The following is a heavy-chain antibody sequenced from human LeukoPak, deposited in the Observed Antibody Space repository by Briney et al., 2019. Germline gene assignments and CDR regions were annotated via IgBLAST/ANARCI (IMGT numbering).Heavy chain of an antibody. CDR2: IHPGDSDT. V-gene: IGHV5-51*01. D-gene: IGHD3-16*01. J-gene: IGHJ4*02. Sequence: GESLQISCKGSGYSFTSYWIGWVRQLPGKGLEWMGIIHPGDSDTRYSPSFQGQVTISADKSISTAYLQWSSLKASDTAMYYCARFGYYDYVWGRTNYFDYWGQGTLVTVSS. CDR1: GYSFTSYW. CDR3: ARFGYYDYVWGRTNYFDY.